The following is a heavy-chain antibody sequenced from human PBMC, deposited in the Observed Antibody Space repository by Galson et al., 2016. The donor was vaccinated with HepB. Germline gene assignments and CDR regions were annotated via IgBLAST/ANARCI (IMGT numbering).Heavy chain of an antibody. CDR3: ARDLGALGP. V-gene: IGHV3-66*01. J-gene: IGHJ5*02. CDR2: INSGGGT. CDR1: GFTVSSNY. Sequence: SLRLSCAASGFTVSSNYMSWVRQAPGQGLEWVSVINSGGGTYYADSVKGRFTISRDSSENTLYLQMNSLRAEDTAVCYCARDLGALGPWGQGTLVTVSS. D-gene: IGHD3-16*01.